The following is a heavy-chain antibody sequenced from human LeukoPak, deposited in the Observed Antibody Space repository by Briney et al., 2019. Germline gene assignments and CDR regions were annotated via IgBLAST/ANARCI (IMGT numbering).Heavy chain of an antibody. CDR1: GFTFRGYS. CDR3: ARGCSGGTCYYWGTYYFDS. J-gene: IGHJ4*02. CDR2: ISNGGDYI. D-gene: IGHD2-15*01. Sequence: GGSLRLSCAASGFTFRGYSMNWVRQAPGKGLEWVASISNGGDYIYYTDSVKGRFTISRDDAKDSLYLQMNSLRAEDTAVYYCARGCSGGTCYYWGTYYFDSWGQGALVAVSS. V-gene: IGHV3-21*06.